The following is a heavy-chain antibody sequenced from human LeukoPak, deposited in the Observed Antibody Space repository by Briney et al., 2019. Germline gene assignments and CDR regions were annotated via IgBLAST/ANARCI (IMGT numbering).Heavy chain of an antibody. D-gene: IGHD1-7*01. CDR3: ARGTNSTFDI. Sequence: SPTLSLTYAISGDSVSINSVAWNWIRQSPSRGLEGLGGAYSRSRGGRDDAISVRSRINIDTDTSRNQFSLQLSSVTPEDTAVYYCARGTNSTFDIWGQGTMVTVSS. CDR1: GDSVSINSVA. J-gene: IGHJ3*02. CDR2: AYSRSRGGR. V-gene: IGHV6-1*01.